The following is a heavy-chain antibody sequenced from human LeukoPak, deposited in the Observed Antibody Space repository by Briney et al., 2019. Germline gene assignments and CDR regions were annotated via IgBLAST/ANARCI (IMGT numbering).Heavy chain of an antibody. V-gene: IGHV3-23*01. Sequence: GGSLRLSCAASGFTFSSYGMSWVRQASGKGLEWVSASVISVGGSTTYYADSVRGRFTISRDNSKNTLYLQMNSLRAEDTAIYYCAKGASDFDYWGQGTLVTVSS. CDR3: AKGASDFDY. CDR2: SVISVGGSTT. J-gene: IGHJ4*02. D-gene: IGHD1-26*01. CDR1: GFTFSSYG.